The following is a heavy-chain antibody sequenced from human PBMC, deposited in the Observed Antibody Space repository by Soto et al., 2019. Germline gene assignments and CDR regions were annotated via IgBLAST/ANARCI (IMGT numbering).Heavy chain of an antibody. CDR1: GFTFSSYG. V-gene: IGHV3-33*01. Sequence: QVQLVESGGGVVQPGRSLRLSCAASGFTFSSYGMHWVRQAPGKGLEWVAVIWYDGSNKYYADSVKGRFTISRDNSKNTLYLQMNGLRAEDTAVYYWAGDRGSGGCDPWGQGTLVTVSS. J-gene: IGHJ5*02. CDR2: IWYDGSNK. D-gene: IGHD2-15*01. CDR3: AGDRGSGGCDP.